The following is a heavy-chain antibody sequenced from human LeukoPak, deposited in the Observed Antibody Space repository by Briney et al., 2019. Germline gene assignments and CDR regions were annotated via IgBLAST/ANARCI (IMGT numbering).Heavy chain of an antibody. J-gene: IGHJ6*03. D-gene: IGHD2-2*01. CDR1: GFTFSSYA. V-gene: IGHV3-74*01. Sequence: GGSLRLSCAASGFTFSSYAMSWVRQAPGKGLVWVSRINSDGSSTSYADSVKGRFTISRDNAKNTLYLQMNSLRAEDTAVYYCARGYCSSTSCYYYYYYMDVWGKGTTVTVSS. CDR2: INSDGSST. CDR3: ARGYCSSTSCYYYYYYMDV.